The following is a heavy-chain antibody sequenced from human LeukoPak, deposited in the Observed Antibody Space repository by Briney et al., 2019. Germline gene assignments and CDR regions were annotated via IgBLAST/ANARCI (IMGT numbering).Heavy chain of an antibody. D-gene: IGHD6-13*01. Sequence: GASVKVSCKASGYTFTGYYMHWVRQAPGQGLEWMGWINPKSGGTNYAQKSQGRVTMTRDTSISTAYMELSRLRSDDTAVYYCARPAGVSSSWYPDAFDIWGQGTMVTVSS. CDR1: GYTFTGYY. CDR3: ARPAGVSSSWYPDAFDI. CDR2: INPKSGGT. J-gene: IGHJ3*02. V-gene: IGHV1-2*02.